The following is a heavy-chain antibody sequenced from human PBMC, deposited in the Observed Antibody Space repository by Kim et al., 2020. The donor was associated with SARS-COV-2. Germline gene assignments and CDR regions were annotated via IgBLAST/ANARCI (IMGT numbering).Heavy chain of an antibody. CDR2: IYYSGST. D-gene: IGHD5-18*01. CDR3: ARVGVQLWTIDY. V-gene: IGHV4-61*01. J-gene: IGHJ4*02. CDR1: GGSVSSGSYY. Sequence: SETLSLTCTVSGGSVSSGSYYWSWIRQPPGKGLEWIGYIYYSGSTNYNPSLKSRVTISVDTSKNQFSLKLSSVTAADTAVYYCARVGVQLWTIDYWGQGTLVTVSS.